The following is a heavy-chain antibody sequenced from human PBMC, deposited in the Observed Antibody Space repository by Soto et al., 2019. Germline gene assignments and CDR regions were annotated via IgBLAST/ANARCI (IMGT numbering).Heavy chain of an antibody. CDR3: AMDSGDSPEYFQH. J-gene: IGHJ1*01. CDR1: GYTFTSYG. CDR2: ISTLTGHT. Sequence: QVQLVQSGTDLKKPGASVKVSCKASGYTFTSYGISWVRQAPGQGLEWMGWISTLTGHTQYSQKAQGRVTLTTDTSSHTAYMAMTTLRVDDTAVQYCAMDSGDSPEYFQHWGQGTLVTVSS. D-gene: IGHD4-17*01. V-gene: IGHV1-18*01.